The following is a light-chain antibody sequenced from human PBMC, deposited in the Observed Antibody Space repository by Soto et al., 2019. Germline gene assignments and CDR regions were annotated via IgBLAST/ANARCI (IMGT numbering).Light chain of an antibody. CDR3: QQYNSSPFT. J-gene: IGKJ4*01. CDR1: QSSSNY. V-gene: IGKV1-16*02. Sequence: DIQMTQSPSSLSASVGDRVTITCRASQSSSNYLAWFQQKPGQAPKSLIYAASSLQSGVPSKFSGSRSGTDFTLTISSLQPEDFATYYCQQYNSSPFTFGGGPKVEI. CDR2: AAS.